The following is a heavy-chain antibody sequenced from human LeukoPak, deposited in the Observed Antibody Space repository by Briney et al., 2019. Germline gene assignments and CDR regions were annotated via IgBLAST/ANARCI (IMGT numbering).Heavy chain of an antibody. CDR1: GGSISNYY. CDR3: ARGRYDILTGYWVDV. V-gene: IGHV4-59*01. Sequence: SETLSLTCTVSGGSISNYYWSWVRQPPGKGLEWVGYIYNSGNTNYNPSLKSRITISVDTSKKQFSLKLSSVTAAGTAVYYCARGRYDILTGYWVDVWGQGTLVTVSS. D-gene: IGHD3-9*01. J-gene: IGHJ4*02. CDR2: IYNSGNT.